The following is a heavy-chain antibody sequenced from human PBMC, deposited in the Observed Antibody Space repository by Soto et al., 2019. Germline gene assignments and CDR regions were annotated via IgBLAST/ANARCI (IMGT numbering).Heavy chain of an antibody. CDR1: GFTFSGYG. V-gene: IGHV3-30*03. CDR2: LANDVSYQ. D-gene: IGHD2-15*01. CDR3: ARSIGGSSYYPPDY. J-gene: IGHJ4*02. Sequence: QVQLVESGGGVVQPGGSLRLSCAASGFTFSGYGMHWVRQSPGEGLEWVAILANDVSYQYYAESVKGRFTISRDNSKNTLYLQMDSLRPEDTAVYYCARSIGGSSYYPPDYWGQGTLVTVSS.